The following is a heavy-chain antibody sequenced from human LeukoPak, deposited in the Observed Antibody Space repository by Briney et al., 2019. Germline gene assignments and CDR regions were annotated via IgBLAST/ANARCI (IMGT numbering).Heavy chain of an antibody. CDR2: ISYDGSNK. D-gene: IGHD6-19*01. J-gene: IGHJ4*02. Sequence: PGGSLRLSCAASGFTFSSSAMHWVRQAPDKGLEWVAVISYDGSNKYYADSVKGRFTISRDNSKNTLYLQMNSLGADDTAVYYCARDRDSSGWYEGFDYWGQGTLVTVSS. CDR1: GFTFSSSA. CDR3: ARDRDSSGWYEGFDY. V-gene: IGHV3-30-3*01.